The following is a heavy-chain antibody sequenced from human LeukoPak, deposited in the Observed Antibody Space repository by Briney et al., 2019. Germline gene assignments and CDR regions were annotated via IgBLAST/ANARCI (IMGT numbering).Heavy chain of an antibody. J-gene: IGHJ4*02. CDR2: INPNSGGT. CDR1: GYTFTGYY. D-gene: IGHD2-2*01. Sequence: ASVKVSCKASGYTFTGYYMHWVRQAPGQGREWMGWINPNSGGTNYAKKFQARGTMTRDTYISKAYMEMNRLTAEETAGYSCASAYCSSATSPLLTTYWGQGALVTVSS. V-gene: IGHV1-2*02. CDR3: ASAYCSSATSPLLTTY.